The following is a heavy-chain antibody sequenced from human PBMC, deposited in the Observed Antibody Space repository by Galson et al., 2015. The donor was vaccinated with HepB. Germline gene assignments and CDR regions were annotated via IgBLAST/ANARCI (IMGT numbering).Heavy chain of an antibody. V-gene: IGHV3-9*01. D-gene: IGHD6-19*01. J-gene: IGHJ6*02. CDR2: ISWNSGSI. CDR1: GFTFDDYA. Sequence: SLRLSCAASGFTFDDYAMHWVRQAPGKGLEWVSGISWNSGSIGYADSVKGRFTISRDNAKNSLYLQMNSLRAEDTALYYCAKDLLSGWPEYYYYGMDVWGQGTTVTVSS. CDR3: AKDLLSGWPEYYYYGMDV.